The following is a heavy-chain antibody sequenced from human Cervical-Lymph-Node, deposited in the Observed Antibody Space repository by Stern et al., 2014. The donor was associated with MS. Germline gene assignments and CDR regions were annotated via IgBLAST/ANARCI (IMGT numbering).Heavy chain of an antibody. CDR2: VNTNTGNP. V-gene: IGHV7-4-1*02. Sequence: QVQLVQSGSELKKPGASVKVSCKASGYTFTSYAMNWVRQAPGQGLEWMGWVNTNTGNPTYAQGFTGRFVFSLDTSVSTAYLQISSLKAEDTAVYYCARQHYDFWSGYSIDFDYWGQGTLVTVSS. J-gene: IGHJ4*02. CDR3: ARQHYDFWSGYSIDFDY. D-gene: IGHD3-3*01. CDR1: GYTFTSYA.